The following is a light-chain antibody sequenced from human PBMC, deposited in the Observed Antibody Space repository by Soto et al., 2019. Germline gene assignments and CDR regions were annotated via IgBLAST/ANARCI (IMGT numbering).Light chain of an antibody. CDR1: HTVRNNY. Sequence: ELVLTQAPGTLALAPGERAARCCRASHTVRNNYLAWYQQKPGQAPRLLIYDASSRATGIPDRFSGGGSAPDFTLTISRLAPEAFAVSYCHQRRPWPPTTFGQGTRLEIK. V-gene: IGKV3D-20*02. CDR3: HQRRPWPPTT. J-gene: IGKJ5*01. CDR2: DAS.